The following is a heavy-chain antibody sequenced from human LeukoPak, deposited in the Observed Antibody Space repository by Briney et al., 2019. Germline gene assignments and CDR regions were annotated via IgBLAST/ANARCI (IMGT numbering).Heavy chain of an antibody. D-gene: IGHD1-26*01. CDR1: RFTFSSYG. CDR2: ISYDGSNK. CDR3: AKSSYSLSMDY. V-gene: IGHV3-30*18. J-gene: IGHJ4*02. Sequence: GGSLRLSCAASRFTFSSYGMHWVRQAPGKGLEWVAVISYDGSNKYYADSVKGRFTISRDNSKNTLYLQMNSLRAEDTAVYYCAKSSYSLSMDYWGQGTLVTVSS.